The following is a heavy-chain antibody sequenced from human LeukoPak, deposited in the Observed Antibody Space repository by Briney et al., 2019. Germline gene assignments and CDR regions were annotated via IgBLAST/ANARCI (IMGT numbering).Heavy chain of an antibody. V-gene: IGHV4-59*01. CDR3: ARVGWDYYFDY. CDR1: GGSISSYY. Sequence: SETLSLTCTVSGGSISSYYWSWIRQPPGKGLEWIGYIYYSGSTNYNPSLKSRVTISVDTSKNQFSLKLRSVTAADTAVYYCARVGWDYYFDYWGQGTLVTVSS. D-gene: IGHD1-26*01. J-gene: IGHJ4*02. CDR2: IYYSGST.